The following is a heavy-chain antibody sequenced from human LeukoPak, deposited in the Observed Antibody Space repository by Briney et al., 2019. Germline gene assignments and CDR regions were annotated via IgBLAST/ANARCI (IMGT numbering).Heavy chain of an antibody. J-gene: IGHJ4*02. V-gene: IGHV7-4-1*02. Sequence: ASVKVSCKASGYTFTSYAMNWVRQAPGQGLEWMGWINTNTRNPTCAQGFTGRFVFSLDTSVSTAYLQISSLKAEDTAVYYCARQLVPSYFDYWGQGTLVTVSS. CDR1: GYTFTSYA. D-gene: IGHD6-13*01. CDR3: ARQLVPSYFDY. CDR2: INTNTRNP.